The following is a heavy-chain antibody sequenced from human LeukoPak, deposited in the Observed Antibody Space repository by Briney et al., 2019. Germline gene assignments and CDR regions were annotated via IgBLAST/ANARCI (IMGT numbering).Heavy chain of an antibody. CDR3: ARAGGDPSFDY. D-gene: IGHD2-21*01. J-gene: IGHJ4*02. CDR1: GFTFDDYA. V-gene: IGHV3-9*01. Sequence: PGGSLRLSCAASGFTFDDYAMHWVRQAPGKGLEWVSGISWNSGSIGYADSVKGRFTISRDNAKNSLYLQMNSLRAEDTAVYYCARAGGDPSFDYWGQGTLVTVSS. CDR2: ISWNSGSI.